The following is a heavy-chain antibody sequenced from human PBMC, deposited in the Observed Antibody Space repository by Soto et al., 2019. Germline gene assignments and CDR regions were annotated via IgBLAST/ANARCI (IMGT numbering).Heavy chain of an antibody. CDR1: GYTFTGYY. CDR3: ARDDPRRDCYNLDY. V-gene: IGHV1-2*02. D-gene: IGHD2-21*01. CDR2: INPNSGGT. Sequence: QVQLVQSGAEVKKPGASVKVSCKASGYTFTGYYMHWVRQAPGQGLEWMGWINPNSGGTNYAQKFQGRVTITADESTSTAYMELSSLRSEDTAVYYCARDDPRRDCYNLDYWGQGTLVTVSS. J-gene: IGHJ4*02.